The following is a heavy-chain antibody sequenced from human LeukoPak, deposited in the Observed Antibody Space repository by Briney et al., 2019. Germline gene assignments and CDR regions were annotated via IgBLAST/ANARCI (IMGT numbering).Heavy chain of an antibody. D-gene: IGHD3-22*01. J-gene: IGHJ4*02. V-gene: IGHV4-34*01. CDR1: GGSFSGYY. CDR3: ARDSYGFSSGYYYLRY. Sequence: PSETLSLTCAVYGGSFSGYYWSWIRQPPGKGLEWIGEINHSGSTNYNPSLKSRVTISVDTSKNQFSLKLSSVTAADTAVYYCARDSYGFSSGYYYLRYWGQGTLVTVSS. CDR2: INHSGST.